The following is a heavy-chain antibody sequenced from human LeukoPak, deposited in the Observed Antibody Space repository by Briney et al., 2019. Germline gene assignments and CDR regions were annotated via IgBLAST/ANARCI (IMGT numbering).Heavy chain of an antibody. CDR3: ATGAINGYEH. CDR2: IKGDEKTT. D-gene: IGHD5-12*01. V-gene: IGHV3-74*01. J-gene: IGHJ4*02. CDR1: GLSFNSYW. Sequence: GGSLRLSCAASGLSFNSYWMHWVRQVPGKGLVWVSFIKGDEKTTAYADSVKGRFSISRDNAKNTLDLQMNNLRAEDTALYFCATGAINGYEHWGLGTLVTVSS.